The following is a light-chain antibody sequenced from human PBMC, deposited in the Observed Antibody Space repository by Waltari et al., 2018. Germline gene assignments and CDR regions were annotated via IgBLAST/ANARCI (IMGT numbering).Light chain of an antibody. CDR1: SSAVGSYNL. J-gene: IGLJ2*01. V-gene: IGLV2-23*02. Sequence: SALTQPAPVSGSPGQSITISCTGTSSAVGSYNLVSWYQQHPGKAPKLMIYEVSKRPSGVSNRFSGSKSGNTASLTISGLQAEDEADYYCCSYAGSSTFVFGGGTKLTVL. CDR2: EVS. CDR3: CSYAGSSTFV.